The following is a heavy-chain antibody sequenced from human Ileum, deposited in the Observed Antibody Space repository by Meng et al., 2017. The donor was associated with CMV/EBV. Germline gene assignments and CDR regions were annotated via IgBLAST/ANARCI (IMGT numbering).Heavy chain of an antibody. CDR3: VRGQVYKGPAGTSYGMDV. V-gene: IGHV1-8*01. CDR1: GYTFTTFD. Sequence: ASVKVSCKASGYTFTTFDIHWVRQATGQGPEWMGRLSPDSGSTVYSQNFKGRVSMARDTSTATAYMELTSLTSGDTAVYFCVRGQVYKGPAGTSYGMDVWGQGTTVTVSS. CDR2: LSPDSGST. D-gene: IGHD6-13*01. J-gene: IGHJ6*02.